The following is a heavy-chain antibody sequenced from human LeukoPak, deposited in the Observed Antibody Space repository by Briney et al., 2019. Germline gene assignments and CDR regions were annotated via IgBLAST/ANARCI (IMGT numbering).Heavy chain of an antibody. CDR1: GFTFSSYA. Sequence: PGGSLKLSCAASGFTFSSYAMSWVRQAPGKGLEWVSAISGSGGSTYYADSVKGRFTISRDNSKNTLYLQMNSLRAEDTAVYYCAKDIVVVPAATFDYWGQGTLVTVSS. V-gene: IGHV3-23*01. D-gene: IGHD2-2*01. J-gene: IGHJ4*02. CDR2: ISGSGGST. CDR3: AKDIVVVPAATFDY.